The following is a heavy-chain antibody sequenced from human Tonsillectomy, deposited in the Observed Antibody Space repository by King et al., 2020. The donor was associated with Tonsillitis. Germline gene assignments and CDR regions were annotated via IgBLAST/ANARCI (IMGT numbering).Heavy chain of an antibody. Sequence: VQLVESGGGLVQPGGSLRLSCASSGFTFGSYWMSGVRQAPGGGLEWVADINQEGNEKHYLDSVKGRFTISRDNAKNSLYLQMNSLRAEDTAVYYCARDWGSPGYWGQGTLVTVSS. V-gene: IGHV3-7*03. J-gene: IGHJ4*02. CDR2: INQEGNEK. D-gene: IGHD3-16*01. CDR1: GFTFGSYW. CDR3: ARDWGSPGY.